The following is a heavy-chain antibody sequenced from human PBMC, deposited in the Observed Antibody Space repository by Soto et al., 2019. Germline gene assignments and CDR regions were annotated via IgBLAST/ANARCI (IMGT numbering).Heavy chain of an antibody. CDR2: INHSGST. J-gene: IGHJ5*02. CDR3: ARDRDYFWGWFDP. CDR1: GGSFSGHY. Sequence: SETLSLTCAVYGGSFSGHYWSWIRQPPGKGLEWIGEINHSGSTNYNPSLKSRVTISVDTSKNQFSLKLSSVTAADTAVYYCARDRDYFWGWFDPWGQGTLVTVSS. D-gene: IGHD3-16*01. V-gene: IGHV4-34*01.